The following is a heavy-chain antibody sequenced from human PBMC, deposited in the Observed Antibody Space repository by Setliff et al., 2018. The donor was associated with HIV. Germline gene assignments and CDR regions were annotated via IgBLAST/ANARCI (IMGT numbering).Heavy chain of an antibody. CDR2: FDPEDGEI. CDR1: GYTLTELS. V-gene: IGHV1-24*01. CDR3: AAVRLSHLGYCRSATCYPDY. J-gene: IGHJ4*02. Sequence: ASVKVSCKVSGYTLTELSMHWVRQAPGKGLVWMGGFDPEDGEIIYAQKFQGRVTMIEDTSTDTAYMELSSLRSEDTAVYYCAAVRLSHLGYCRSATCYPDYWGQGTLVTSPQ. D-gene: IGHD2-15*01.